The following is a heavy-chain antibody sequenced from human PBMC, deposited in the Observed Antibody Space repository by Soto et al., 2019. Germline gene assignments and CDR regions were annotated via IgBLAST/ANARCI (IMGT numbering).Heavy chain of an antibody. CDR1: GFSLSTSGMF. V-gene: IGHV2-70*11. J-gene: IGHJ4*02. CDR2: INWDDHK. CDR3: ARGYAPISLNDD. D-gene: IGHD5-12*01. Sequence: GSGPTLVNPTQTLTLTCTCSGFSLSTSGMFVSWIRQPPGKALEWLARINWDDHKYYSTSLKTRLTISRDTSKNQVVLTMTNMDLVDTAIYYCARGYAPISLNDDWGQETPVTVSS.